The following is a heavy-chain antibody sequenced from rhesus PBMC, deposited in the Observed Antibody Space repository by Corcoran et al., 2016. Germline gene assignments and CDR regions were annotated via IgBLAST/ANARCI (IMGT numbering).Heavy chain of an antibody. Sequence: QVQLQESGPGLVKPSETLSLTCAVSGYSIRSGYGWSWFRHPPGKGLEWSGYIGGSRGSTYYNPSLKSRVTISTDTSKNQISLKLSSVTAADTAVYYCARKLSDSSWSIDYWGQGVLVTVSS. CDR2: IGGSRGST. CDR3: ARKLSDSSWSIDY. CDR1: GYSIRSGYG. V-gene: IGHV4-127*01. D-gene: IGHD6-13*01. J-gene: IGHJ4*01.